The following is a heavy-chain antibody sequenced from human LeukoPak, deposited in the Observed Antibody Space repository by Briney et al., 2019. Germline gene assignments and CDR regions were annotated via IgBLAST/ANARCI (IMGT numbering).Heavy chain of an antibody. CDR2: IYYSGST. CDR1: GGSISSSSYY. Sequence: PSETLSLTCTVSGGSISSSSYYWGWIRQPPGKGLEWIGSIYYSGSTYYNPSLKSRVTISVDTSKNQFSLKLSSVTAADTAVYYCARQWYTVNPPQCAFDIWGQGTMVTVSS. V-gene: IGHV4-39*01. D-gene: IGHD4-17*01. CDR3: ARQWYTVNPPQCAFDI. J-gene: IGHJ3*02.